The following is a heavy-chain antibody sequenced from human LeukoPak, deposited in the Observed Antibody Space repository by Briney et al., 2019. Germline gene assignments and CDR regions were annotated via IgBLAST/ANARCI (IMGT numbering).Heavy chain of an antibody. CDR2: IYYSGST. CDR1: GGSISSSSYY. V-gene: IGHV4-39*07. Sequence: PSETLSLTCTVSGGSISSSSYYWGWIRQPPGKGLEWIGSIYYSGSTYYNPSLKSRVTISLDTSKNQFSLRLTSVTATDTAVYYCARDPKAAGSYDYWGQGILVTVSS. CDR3: ARDPKAAGSYDY. D-gene: IGHD6-13*01. J-gene: IGHJ4*02.